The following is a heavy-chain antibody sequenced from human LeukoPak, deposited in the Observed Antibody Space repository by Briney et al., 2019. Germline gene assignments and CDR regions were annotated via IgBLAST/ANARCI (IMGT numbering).Heavy chain of an antibody. CDR2: IYTSGST. V-gene: IGHV4-4*07. D-gene: IGHD6-6*01. CDR1: GGSISSYY. J-gene: IGHJ6*03. Sequence: SETLSLTCTVSGGSISSYYWSWIRQPAGKGLEWIGRIYTSGSTNYNPSLKSRVTISVDKSKNQFSLKLTSVTAADTAVYYCARAPGAYSSSPEDYYYYMDVWGKGTTVTVSS. CDR3: ARAPGAYSSSPEDYYYYMDV.